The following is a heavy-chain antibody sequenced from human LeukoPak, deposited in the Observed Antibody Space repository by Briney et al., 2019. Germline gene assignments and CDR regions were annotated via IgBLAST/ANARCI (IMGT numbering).Heavy chain of an antibody. J-gene: IGHJ4*02. D-gene: IGHD1-26*01. CDR3: ARDQEYSGSYYRYFDY. Sequence: SETLSLTCTVSGGSITGYCWSWIRQPPGEGLEWIGYICNSGSTNYNPSLRSRVTISVDTSKNQFSPKLSSVTAADTAVYYCARDQEYSGSYYRYFDYWGQGTLVTVSS. V-gene: IGHV4-59*01. CDR2: ICNSGST. CDR1: GGSITGYC.